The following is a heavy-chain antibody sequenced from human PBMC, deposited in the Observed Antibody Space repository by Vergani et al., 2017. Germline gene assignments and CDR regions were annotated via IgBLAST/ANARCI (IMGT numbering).Heavy chain of an antibody. CDR1: GFTFDDYA. Sequence: EVQLVESGGGLVQPGRSLRLSCAASGFTFDDYAMHWVRQAPGKGLEWVSGISWNSGSIGYADSVKGRFTISRDNAKNSLYLQMNSLRAEDTALYYCAKGAYGEYFQHWGQGTLVTVSS. V-gene: IGHV3-9*01. J-gene: IGHJ1*01. D-gene: IGHD4-17*01. CDR3: AKGAYGEYFQH. CDR2: ISWNSGSI.